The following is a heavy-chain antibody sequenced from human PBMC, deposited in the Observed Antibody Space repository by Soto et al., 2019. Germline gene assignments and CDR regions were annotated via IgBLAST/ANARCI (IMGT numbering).Heavy chain of an antibody. J-gene: IGHJ4*02. CDR3: AREYGSAWDFDY. D-gene: IGHD6-19*01. Sequence: GGSLRLSCAASGFTFNSYWMHWVRQAPGKGLVWVSRNNGDGSTTSYADSVKGRFTISRDNAKNTLYLQMNSLRAEDTAVYYCAREYGSAWDFDYWGQGTLVTVSS. CDR2: NNGDGSTT. CDR1: GFTFNSYW. V-gene: IGHV3-74*01.